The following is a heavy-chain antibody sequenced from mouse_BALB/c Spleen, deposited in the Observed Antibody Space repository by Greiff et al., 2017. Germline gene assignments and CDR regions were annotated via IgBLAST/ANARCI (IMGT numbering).Heavy chain of an antibody. CDR1: GFTFTDYY. Sequence: EVQVVESGGGLVQPGGSLRLSCATSGFTFTDYYMSWVRQPPGKALEWLGFIRNKANGYTTEYSASVKGRFTISRDNSQSILYLQMNTLRAEDSATYYCARATLWDYYAMDYWGQGTSVTVSS. CDR2: IRNKANGYTT. J-gene: IGHJ4*01. CDR3: ARATLWDYYAMDY. V-gene: IGHV7-3*02.